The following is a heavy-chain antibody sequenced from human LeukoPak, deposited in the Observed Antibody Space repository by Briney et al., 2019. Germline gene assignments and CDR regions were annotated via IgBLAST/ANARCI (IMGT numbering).Heavy chain of an antibody. Sequence: GASVKVSCKASGGTFSSYAISWVRQAPGQGLEWMGRIIPILGIANYAQKFQGRVTITADKSTSTAYMELRSLRSEDTAVYYCARDIGVGDAFDIWGQGTMVTVSS. V-gene: IGHV1-69*04. CDR3: ARDIGVGDAFDI. J-gene: IGHJ3*02. CDR2: IIPILGIA. CDR1: GGTFSSYA. D-gene: IGHD2-15*01.